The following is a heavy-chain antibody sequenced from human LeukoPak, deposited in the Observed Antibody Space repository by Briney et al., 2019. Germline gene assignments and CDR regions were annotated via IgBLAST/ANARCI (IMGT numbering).Heavy chain of an antibody. Sequence: SETLSLTCADSGASISSSNWWSWVRQPPGKGLEWIGEIYHSGSTNYNPSLKSRVTISVDKSKNQFSLKLSSVTAADTAVYYCARDYGDYVGGRNWFDPWGQGTLVTVSS. J-gene: IGHJ5*02. D-gene: IGHD4-17*01. CDR2: IYHSGST. CDR3: ARDYGDYVGGRNWFDP. CDR1: GASISSSNW. V-gene: IGHV4-4*02.